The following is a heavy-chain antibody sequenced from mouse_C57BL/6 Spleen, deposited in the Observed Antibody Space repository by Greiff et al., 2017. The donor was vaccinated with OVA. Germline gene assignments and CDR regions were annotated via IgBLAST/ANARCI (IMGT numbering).Heavy chain of an antibody. CDR2: ISSGSSTI. CDR1: GFTFSDYG. Sequence: VKVVESGGGLVKPGGSLKLSCAASGFTFSDYGMHWVRQAPEKGLEWVAYISSGSSTIYYDDTVKGRFTISRDNAKNTMFLQLTSLRSEDSAMYYCAMSAYGVSSLSFDYWGQGTSVTVSS. D-gene: IGHD1-1*01. J-gene: IGHJ4*01. V-gene: IGHV5-17*01. CDR3: AMSAYGVSSLSFDY.